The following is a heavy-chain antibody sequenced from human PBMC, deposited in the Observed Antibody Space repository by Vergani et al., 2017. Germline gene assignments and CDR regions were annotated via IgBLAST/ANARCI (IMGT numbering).Heavy chain of an antibody. V-gene: IGHV3-15*01. J-gene: IGHJ4*02. CDR2: IRSKNDGGTA. Sequence: EVQVVESGGGVIKPGGSLRLSCVVSGITFQNAWINWVRQAPGKGLEWIGRIRSKNDGGTADYAAPLKGRFTISRDDSKDSAFLLVNNLKTKDTAVYFCYTDYHDYWGQGTLVTVSS. CDR3: YTDYHDY. D-gene: IGHD2-2*02. CDR1: GITFQNAW.